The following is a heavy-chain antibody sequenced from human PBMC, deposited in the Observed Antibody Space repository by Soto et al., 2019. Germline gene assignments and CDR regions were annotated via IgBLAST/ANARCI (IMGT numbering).Heavy chain of an antibody. D-gene: IGHD3-10*01. CDR3: ARDGRYSGSLLPMDY. CDR1: GGNFSSHV. J-gene: IGHJ4*01. V-gene: IGHV1-69*06. CDR2: IIPIFGSP. Sequence: QVQLVQSGAEVKKPGSSVKVSCEASGGNFSSHVISWVRQAPGQGLEWMGGIIPIFGSPSYAQKFQGRVTITADKSTNTAYMELSSLRSEDTALYYCARDGRYSGSLLPMDYWGQGTLVTVSS.